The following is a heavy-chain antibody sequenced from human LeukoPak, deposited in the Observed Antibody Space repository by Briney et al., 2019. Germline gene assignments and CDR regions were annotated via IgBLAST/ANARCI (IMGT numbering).Heavy chain of an antibody. CDR1: GVIFSSFA. CDR2: ISGSGDSS. J-gene: IGHJ4*02. CDR3: ARDHRPYYYDSSGYYYSVFDY. D-gene: IGHD3-22*01. Sequence: GGSLRLSCAASGVIFSSFAVSWVRQAPGKGLEWVSAISGSGDSSYYADSVKGRFTISRDNSKNTLYLQMNSLRAEDTAVYYCARDHRPYYYDSSGYYYSVFDYWGQGTLVTVSS. V-gene: IGHV3-23*01.